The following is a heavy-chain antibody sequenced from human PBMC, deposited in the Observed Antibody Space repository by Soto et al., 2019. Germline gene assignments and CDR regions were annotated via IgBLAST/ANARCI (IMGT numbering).Heavy chain of an antibody. CDR2: IYYSGST. Sequence: LPEPPSPTGPTSGSVTIISYCNSIRQPPGKGLEGIGYIYYSGSTNYNPSLKSRVTISVDTSKNQFSLKLSSVTAEDTAVYYCVRDMQLWRLDSWGQGTLVSVS. J-gene: IGHJ4*02. CDR3: VRDMQLWRLDS. D-gene: IGHD2-15*01. V-gene: IGHV4-59*08. CDR1: GSVTIISY.